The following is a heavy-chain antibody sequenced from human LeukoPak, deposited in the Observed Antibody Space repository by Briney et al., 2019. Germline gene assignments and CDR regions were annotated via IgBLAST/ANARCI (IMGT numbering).Heavy chain of an antibody. J-gene: IGHJ4*02. CDR1: GFTFSSYS. Sequence: PGGSLRLSCAASGFTFSSYSMKWVRQAPGKGLEWVSYISSSSTTIHYADSVKGRFTISRDNAKSSLYLQMISLRDEDTAVYYCARGSVGEFWGQGTLVTVSS. CDR3: ARGSVGEF. D-gene: IGHD3-16*01. V-gene: IGHV3-48*02. CDR2: ISSSSTTI.